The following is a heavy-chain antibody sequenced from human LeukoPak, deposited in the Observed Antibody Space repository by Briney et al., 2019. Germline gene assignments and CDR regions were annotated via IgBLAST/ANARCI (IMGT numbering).Heavy chain of an antibody. D-gene: IGHD3/OR15-3a*01. CDR3: AKDGARTGYWDY. V-gene: IGHV3-30*02. CDR1: GFTFSSYG. Sequence: GGSLRLSCAASGFTFSSYGMHWVRQAPGKGLEWVAFIRYDGSNKYYADSVKGRFTISRDNSKNTLYLQMDSLRAEDTAVYYCAKDGARTGYWDYWGQGTLVTVSS. CDR2: IRYDGSNK. J-gene: IGHJ4*02.